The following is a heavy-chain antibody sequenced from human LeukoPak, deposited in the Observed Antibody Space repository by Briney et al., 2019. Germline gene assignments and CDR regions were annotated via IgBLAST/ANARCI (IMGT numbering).Heavy chain of an antibody. D-gene: IGHD3-10*01. Sequence: PSETLSLTCAVSGGSISSSNWWNWVRQPPGKGLEWIGEIYHSGSTNYNPSLKSRVTISVDKSKNHFSLKLNSVTAADTAVHYCARRTGSRLPNWFDPWGQGTLVTVSS. V-gene: IGHV4-4*02. CDR2: IYHSGST. J-gene: IGHJ5*02. CDR1: GGSISSSNW. CDR3: ARRTGSRLPNWFDP.